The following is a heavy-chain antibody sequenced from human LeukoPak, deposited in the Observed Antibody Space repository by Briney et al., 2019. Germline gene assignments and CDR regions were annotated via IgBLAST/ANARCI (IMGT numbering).Heavy chain of an antibody. CDR3: ARRRPPRVDKVRDHNWFDP. D-gene: IGHD3-10*01. J-gene: IGHJ5*02. V-gene: IGHV4-38-2*02. Sequence: PSETLSLTCTASGYSISSGYYWGWIRQPPGKGLEWIGSIYHSGSTYYNPSLKSRVTISVDTSKNQFSLKLSSVTAADTAVYYCARRRPPRVDKVRDHNWFDPWGQGTLVTVSS. CDR1: GYSISSGYY. CDR2: IYHSGST.